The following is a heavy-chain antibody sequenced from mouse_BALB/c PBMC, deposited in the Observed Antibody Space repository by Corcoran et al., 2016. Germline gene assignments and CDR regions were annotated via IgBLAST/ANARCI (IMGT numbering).Heavy chain of an antibody. CDR2: INSDGSAI. CDR3: MRYGNYWYFDV. CDR1: GFTFSGFW. J-gene: IGHJ1*01. Sequence: EVQLLETGGGLVQPGGSRGLSCEGSGFTFSGFWMSWVRQTPGKTLEWIGDINSDGSAINYATSIKDRFTILRDNDKSTLYLQICKVRSEDTSTYFCMRYGNYWYFDVWGAGTTVTASS. V-gene: IGHV11-2*02. D-gene: IGHD2-1*01.